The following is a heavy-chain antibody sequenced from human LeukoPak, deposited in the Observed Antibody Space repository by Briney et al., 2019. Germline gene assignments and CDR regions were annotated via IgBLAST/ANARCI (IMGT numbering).Heavy chain of an antibody. J-gene: IGHJ6*03. V-gene: IGHV1-8*02. CDR1: GYTFTSYD. D-gene: IGHD6-19*01. CDR2: MHPNSGNT. CDR3: ARGRRIAVAGTRVVYYYYMDV. Sequence: GASVKVSCKASGYTFTSYDINWARQATGQGLEWMGWMHPNSGNTGYAQKFQGRVTMTRNTSISTAYMELSSLRSEDTAVYYCARGRRIAVAGTRVVYYYYMDVWGKGTTVTVSS.